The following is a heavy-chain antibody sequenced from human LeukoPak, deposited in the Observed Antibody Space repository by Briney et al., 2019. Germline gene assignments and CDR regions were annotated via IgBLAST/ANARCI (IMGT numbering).Heavy chain of an antibody. J-gene: IGHJ6*02. CDR1: GGSISSSSYY. CDR3: ARGMGDFWSGYTSHYYYYYGMDV. CDR2: IYYSGST. Sequence: SETLSLTCTVSGGSISSSSYYWGWIRQPPGKGLEWIGSIYYSGSTYYNPSLKSRVTISVDTSKNQFSLKLSSVTAADTAVYYCARGMGDFWSGYTSHYYYYYGMDVWGQGTTVTVSS. V-gene: IGHV4-39*07. D-gene: IGHD3-3*01.